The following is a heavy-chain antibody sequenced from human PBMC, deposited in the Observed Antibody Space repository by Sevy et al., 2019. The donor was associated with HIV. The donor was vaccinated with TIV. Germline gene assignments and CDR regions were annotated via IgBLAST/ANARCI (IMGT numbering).Heavy chain of an antibody. V-gene: IGHV1-2*02. CDR2: IPPISGGT. CDR3: ATSGIEFSSFDI. CDR1: GYIFTGYY. D-gene: IGHD3-16*02. J-gene: IGHJ3*02. Sequence: ASVKVSCKASGYIFTGYYLHWVRQAPGQGLEWMGWIPPISGGTTYAQKFQGRVTLTSDTSISTAYMEVNSLRSGDTAMYYCATSGIEFSSFDIWGQGTTVTVSS.